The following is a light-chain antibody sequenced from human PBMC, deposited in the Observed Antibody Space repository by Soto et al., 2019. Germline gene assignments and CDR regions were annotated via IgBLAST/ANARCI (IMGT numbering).Light chain of an antibody. CDR3: HQYGSSPWT. CDR1: QTVTSDY. CDR2: GAS. V-gene: IGKV3-20*01. J-gene: IGKJ1*01. Sequence: EVVLTQSPGTLSLSPGERATLSCRASQTVTSDYLAWYQQKPGQAPRLLFYGASRRATGIPDRLSGSGSGTDFTLTISRLEPEDFVVYYCHQYGSSPWTFGQGTKVEIK.